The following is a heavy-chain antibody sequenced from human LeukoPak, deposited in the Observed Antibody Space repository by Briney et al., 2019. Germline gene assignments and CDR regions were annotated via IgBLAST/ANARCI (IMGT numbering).Heavy chain of an antibody. CDR3: ARDQDDGYNYEGADY. CDR1: GFTFSSYS. Sequence: QSGGSLRLSCAASGFTFSSYSMNWVRQAPGKGLEWVSSISSSSSYIYYADSVKGRFTISRDNAKNSLYLQMNSLRAEDTAVYYCARDQDDGYNYEGADYWGQGTLVTVSS. D-gene: IGHD5-24*01. J-gene: IGHJ4*02. V-gene: IGHV3-21*01. CDR2: ISSSSSYI.